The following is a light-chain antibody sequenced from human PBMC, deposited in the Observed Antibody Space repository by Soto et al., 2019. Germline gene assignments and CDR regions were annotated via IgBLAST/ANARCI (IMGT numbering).Light chain of an antibody. CDR3: CSYAGSSTAL. J-gene: IGLJ2*01. CDR2: EGS. V-gene: IGLV2-23*01. CDR1: RSDVGSYNL. Sequence: QSALTQPASVSGSPGQSITISCTGTRSDVGSYNLVSWYQQHPGKAPKLMIYEGSKRPSGVSNRFSGSKSGNTASLTISGLQAEDEADYYCCSYAGSSTALFGGGTQLTVL.